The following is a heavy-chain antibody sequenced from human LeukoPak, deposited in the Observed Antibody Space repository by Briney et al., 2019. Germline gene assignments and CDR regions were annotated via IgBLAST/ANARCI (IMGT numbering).Heavy chain of an antibody. CDR3: ARGRFLDAFDI. CDR2: IYYSGST. V-gene: IGHV4-59*01. J-gene: IGHJ3*02. CDR1: GGSISSYY. Sequence: SETLSLTCTVSGGSISSYYWSWIRQPPGKGLEWIGYIYYSGSTKYKPSLKSRVTISVDTSRNQFSLKLSSVTAADTAVYYCARGRFLDAFDIWGQGTMVTVSS. D-gene: IGHD3-3*01.